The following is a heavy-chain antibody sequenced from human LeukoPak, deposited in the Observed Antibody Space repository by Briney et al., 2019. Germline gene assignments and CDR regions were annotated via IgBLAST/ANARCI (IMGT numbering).Heavy chain of an antibody. V-gene: IGHV4-59*10. J-gene: IGHJ6*03. CDR1: GGSFSGYY. D-gene: IGHD2-21*02. Sequence: SETLSLTCAVYGGSFSGYYWNWIRQPAGKGLEWIGRIYTSGSTNYNPSLKSRITISVDTSKNQFSLKLSSVTAADTAVYYCARTYCGGDCRGYYYSYYMDVWGKGTTVTISS. CDR3: ARTYCGGDCRGYYYSYYMDV. CDR2: IYTSGST.